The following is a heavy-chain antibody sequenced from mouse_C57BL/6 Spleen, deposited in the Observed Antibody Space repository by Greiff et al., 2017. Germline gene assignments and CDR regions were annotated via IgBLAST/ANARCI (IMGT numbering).Heavy chain of an antibody. CDR2: INPSNGGT. CDR1: GYTFTSYW. D-gene: IGHD1-1*01. V-gene: IGHV1-53*01. Sequence: QVQLQQPGTELVKPGASVKLSCKASGYTFTSYWMHWVKQRPGQGLEWIGNINPSNGGTNYNEKFKSKATLTVDKSSSTDYMQLSSLTSEDSAVYYCARPPNYYGISYGYFDVWGTGTTVTVSS. J-gene: IGHJ1*03. CDR3: ARPPNYYGISYGYFDV.